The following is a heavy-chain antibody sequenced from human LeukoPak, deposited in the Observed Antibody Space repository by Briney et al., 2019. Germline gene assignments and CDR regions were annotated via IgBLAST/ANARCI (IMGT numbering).Heavy chain of an antibody. J-gene: IGHJ4*02. CDR3: ARLNSGTYLDY. Sequence: SGPALVKXTQTLTLTCTFSGFSLSTSGMRVSWIRQPPGKALEWLARIDWDGDKFYSTSLKTRLTISKDTSKNQVVLTMTNMDPVDTATYYCARLNSGTYLDYWGQGTLVTVSS. CDR1: GFSLSTSGMR. CDR2: IDWDGDK. V-gene: IGHV2-70*04. D-gene: IGHD1-26*01.